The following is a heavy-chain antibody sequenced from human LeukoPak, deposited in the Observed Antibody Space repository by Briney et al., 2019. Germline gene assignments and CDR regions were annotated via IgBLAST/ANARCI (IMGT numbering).Heavy chain of an antibody. V-gene: IGHV3-23*01. CDR3: AKGYASGTYFFDF. Sequence: GGSLRLSCAASGFTFSTYAMTWVRQAPGRGLEWVSATSASGLSTYYADSVKDRFTISRDNSKNTLYLQMNSLRTEDTAVYSCAKGYASGTYFFDFWGQGTLVTVSS. J-gene: IGHJ4*02. CDR2: TSASGLST. CDR1: GFTFSTYA. D-gene: IGHD3-10*01.